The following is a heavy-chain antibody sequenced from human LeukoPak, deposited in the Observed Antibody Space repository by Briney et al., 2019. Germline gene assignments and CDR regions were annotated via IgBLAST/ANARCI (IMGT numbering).Heavy chain of an antibody. CDR2: ISWNSGSI. J-gene: IGHJ6*02. V-gene: IGHV3-9*01. D-gene: IGHD6-19*01. CDR1: GFTFDDYA. CDR3: AKDMAGSPSSGMDV. Sequence: GGSLRLSCAASGFTFDDYAMPWVRQAPGKGLEWVSGISWNSGSIGYADSVKGRFTISRDNAKNSLYLQMNSLRAEDTALYYCAKDMAGSPSSGMDVWGQGTTVTVSS.